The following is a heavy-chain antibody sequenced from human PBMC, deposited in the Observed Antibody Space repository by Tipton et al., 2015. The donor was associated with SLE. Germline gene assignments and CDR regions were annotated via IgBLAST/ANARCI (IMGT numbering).Heavy chain of an antibody. D-gene: IGHD4-17*01. CDR2: ISGYNGDT. CDR1: GYTFTSFA. J-gene: IGHJ2*01. CDR3: ARVVTTGLYWYFDL. Sequence: QSGPEVKKPGASVKVSRKASGYTFTSFAITWVRQAPGQGLEWMGWISGYNGDTYYAEKFQGRVTMTTDTSTTTAYMELRSLRSDDTAVYYCARVVTTGLYWYFDLWGRGTLVTVSS. V-gene: IGHV1-18*04.